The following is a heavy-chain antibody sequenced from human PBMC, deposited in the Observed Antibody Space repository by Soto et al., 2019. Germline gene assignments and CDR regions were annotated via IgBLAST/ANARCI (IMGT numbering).Heavy chain of an antibody. CDR3: ASRYCSGGSCYSAEHFQH. CDR2: ISSSSSTI. V-gene: IGHV3-48*01. J-gene: IGHJ1*01. D-gene: IGHD2-15*01. CDR1: GFTFSSYS. Sequence: PGGSLRLSCAASGFTFSSYSMNWVRQAPGKGLEWVSYISSSSSTIYYADSVKGRFTISRDNAKNSLYLQMNSLRAGDTAVYYCASRYCSGGSCYSAEHFQHWGQGTLVTVSS.